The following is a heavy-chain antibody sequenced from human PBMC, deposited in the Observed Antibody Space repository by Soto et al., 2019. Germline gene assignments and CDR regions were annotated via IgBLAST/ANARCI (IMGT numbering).Heavy chain of an antibody. Sequence: SDTLSLTCTVSGGSVSSGDYYWRWIRQLPGKGLEWIGYIYYSGSTYYNPSLKSRVTISVDTSKNQFSLKLSSVTAADTAVYYCARDLTGYCKFEPWGQGTLVTVSS. CDR2: IYYSGST. CDR1: GGSVSSGDYY. CDR3: ARDLTGYCKFEP. D-gene: IGHD2-15*01. J-gene: IGHJ5*02. V-gene: IGHV4-31*03.